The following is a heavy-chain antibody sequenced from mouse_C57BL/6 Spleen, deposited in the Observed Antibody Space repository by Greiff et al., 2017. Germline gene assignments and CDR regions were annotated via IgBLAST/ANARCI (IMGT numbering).Heavy chain of an antibody. J-gene: IGHJ2*01. V-gene: IGHV5-6*02. CDR2: ISSGGSYT. Sequence: EVKLVESGGDLVKPGGSLKLSCAASGFTFSSYGMSWVRQTPDKRLEWVATISSGGSYTYYPDSVKGRFTLSRDNAKNTLYLQMSSLKSEDTAMXYSAKQCENDFDYWGQGTTLTVSS. CDR1: GFTFSSYG. CDR3: AKQCENDFDY.